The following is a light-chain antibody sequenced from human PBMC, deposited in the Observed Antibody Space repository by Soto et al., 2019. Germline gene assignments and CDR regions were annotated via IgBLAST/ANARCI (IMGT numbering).Light chain of an antibody. CDR1: QSVSDNY. Sequence: EIVLTQSPGTLSLSPGERATLSCRARQSVSDNYLAWYQQIPRPAPRLLIDEATNMASGTPARISGRWAGTDFTLTISSLEPEDFAVYYCQQRSYRPCTFGQGTRLEIK. V-gene: IGKV3D-11*02. CDR3: QQRSYRPCT. CDR2: EAT. J-gene: IGKJ5*01.